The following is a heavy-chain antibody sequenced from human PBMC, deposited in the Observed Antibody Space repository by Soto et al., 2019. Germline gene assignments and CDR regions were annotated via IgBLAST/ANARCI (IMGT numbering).Heavy chain of an antibody. D-gene: IGHD5-12*01. CDR1: GFFFSSYT. J-gene: IGHJ6*02. V-gene: IGHV3-30-3*01. CDR3: ATDRGRSGDGYKLYYYIVALDV. Sequence: ESGGGVVQPGRSLRLSCAASGFFFSSYTMHWVRQAQGKGLEWVAAISHDGSNKYYADSVKGRFTISRDNSKNTLYLQRKSLRAEETAVYYCATDRGRSGDGYKLYYYIVALDVWGQGTTVTVSS. CDR2: ISHDGSNK.